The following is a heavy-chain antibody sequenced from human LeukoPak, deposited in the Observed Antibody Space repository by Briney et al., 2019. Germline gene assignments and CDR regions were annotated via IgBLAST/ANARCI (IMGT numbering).Heavy chain of an antibody. V-gene: IGHV6-1*01. CDR2: TYYRSKWYN. CDR3: ARGVSYSFDY. J-gene: IGHJ4*02. CDR1: GDSVSSNSVA. Sequence: SQTLSLTCVISGDSVSSNSVAWNWIRQSPSRGLKWLGNTYYRSKWYNDYAASVISRITINPDTSKNQFSLQLNSVTPEDTAVYYCARGVSYSFDYWGQGTLVTVSS. D-gene: IGHD2-8*01.